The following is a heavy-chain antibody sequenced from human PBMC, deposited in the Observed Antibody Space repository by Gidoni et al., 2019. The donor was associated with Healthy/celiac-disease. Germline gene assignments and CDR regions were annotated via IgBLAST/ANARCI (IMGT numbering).Heavy chain of an antibody. D-gene: IGHD2-21*02. J-gene: IGHJ4*02. Sequence: EVQLLESGGGLVQPGGSLRLSCAASGFTFSSYAMSWVRQAPGKGLEWVSAISGSGGSTYYADSVKGRFTISRDNSKNTLYLQMNSRRAEDTAVYYCAKAPCGGDCYSNYWGQGTLVTVSS. CDR2: ISGSGGST. CDR1: GFTFSSYA. CDR3: AKAPCGGDCYSNY. V-gene: IGHV3-23*01.